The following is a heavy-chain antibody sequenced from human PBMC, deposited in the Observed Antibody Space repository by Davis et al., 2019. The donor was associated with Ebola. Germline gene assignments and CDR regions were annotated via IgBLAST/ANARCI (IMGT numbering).Heavy chain of an antibody. CDR2: ISTRGRV. J-gene: IGHJ4*02. Sequence: SETLSLTCTVSGGSIDGVTYYWTWIRQPAGKGLEWIGHISTRGRVNYNPSLDSRVTISVDTSKNQFSLRVTSVTAADTAMYYCARDRHDTSGYGFWGQGALVTVSS. D-gene: IGHD3-22*01. V-gene: IGHV4-61*09. CDR1: GGSIDGVTYY. CDR3: ARDRHDTSGYGF.